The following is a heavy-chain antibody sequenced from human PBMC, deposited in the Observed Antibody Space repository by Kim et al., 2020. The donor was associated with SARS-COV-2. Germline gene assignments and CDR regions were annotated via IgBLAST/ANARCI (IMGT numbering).Heavy chain of an antibody. J-gene: IGHJ6*02. Sequence: ASVKVSCKASGYTFTSYGISWVRQAPGQGLEWMGWISAYNGNTNYAQKLQGRVTMTTDTSTSTAYMELRSLRSDDTAVYYCARDQSQAIFGVYYYYGMDVWGQGTTVTVSS. D-gene: IGHD3-3*01. CDR2: ISAYNGNT. V-gene: IGHV1-18*01. CDR1: GYTFTSYG. CDR3: ARDQSQAIFGVYYYYGMDV.